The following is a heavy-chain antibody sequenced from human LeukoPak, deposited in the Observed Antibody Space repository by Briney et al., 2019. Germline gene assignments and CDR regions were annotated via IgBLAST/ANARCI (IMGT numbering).Heavy chain of an antibody. V-gene: IGHV3-23*01. J-gene: IGHJ4*02. CDR2: ISGSGGST. CDR1: GFTLSSNY. Sequence: GGSPSLSCAASGFTLSSNYMSWVRKAPGEGLEGVSPISGSGGSTYYADSVKGRFTISRDNSKNTLYLQMNNLRAEDTAVYYCASRPASETYFAVFDYWGQGTLVTVSS. CDR3: ASRPASETYFAVFDY. D-gene: IGHD1-26*01.